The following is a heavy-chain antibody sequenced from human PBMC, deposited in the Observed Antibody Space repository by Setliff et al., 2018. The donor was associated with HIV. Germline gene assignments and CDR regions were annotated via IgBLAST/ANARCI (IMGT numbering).Heavy chain of an antibody. D-gene: IGHD3-10*01. CDR2: ISSSSSTI. J-gene: IGHJ6*02. CDR3: ARRGDYYYYYAMDF. Sequence: GGSLRLSCAASGFTFSSYSMNWVRQAPGKGLEWVSYISSSSSTIYYADSVKGRFTISRDNAKNSLYLQMNSLRAEDTAVYYCARRGDYYYYYAMDFWGQGTTVTVSS. CDR1: GFTFSSYS. V-gene: IGHV3-48*01.